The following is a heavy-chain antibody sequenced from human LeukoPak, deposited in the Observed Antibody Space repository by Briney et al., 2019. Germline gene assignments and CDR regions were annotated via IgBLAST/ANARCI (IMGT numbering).Heavy chain of an antibody. J-gene: IGHJ5*02. V-gene: IGHV3-53*01. Sequence: GGSLRLSCAASGFTVSSNYMSWVRQAPGKGLEWVAVIYSGGTTSYADSVRGRFTISRDNSKNTLYLQMNSLRAEDTAVYYCARDYTVPRAAIVTESWGQGTLVTASS. CDR2: IYSGGTT. CDR1: GFTVSSNY. D-gene: IGHD6-13*01. CDR3: ARDYTVPRAAIVTES.